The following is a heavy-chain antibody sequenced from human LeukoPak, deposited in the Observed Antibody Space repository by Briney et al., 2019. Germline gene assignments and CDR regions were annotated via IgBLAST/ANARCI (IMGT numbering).Heavy chain of an antibody. V-gene: IGHV4-39*02. D-gene: IGHD6-19*01. CDR2: ISYSGST. CDR3: ARDLAGSGGHDAFDI. Sequence: SETLSLTCSVSGGSFSSSSYYWGWIRQPPGKGLEWIGSISYSGSTFYNPSLKSRVTISVDTSKNHFSLKLSSVTAADTAVYYRARDLAGSGGHDAFDIWGQGTMVTVSS. CDR1: GGSFSSSSYY. J-gene: IGHJ3*02.